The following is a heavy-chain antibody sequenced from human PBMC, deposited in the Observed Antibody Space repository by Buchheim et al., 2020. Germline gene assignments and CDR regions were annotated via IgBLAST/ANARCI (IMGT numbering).Heavy chain of an antibody. CDR2: INADRSST. CDR3: ARRAHYGMDV. V-gene: IGHV3-74*03. CDR1: GFTFSNYW. J-gene: IGHJ6*02. Sequence: EVQLVESGGGLVQPGGSLRLSCAASGFTFSNYWMHWVRQAPGKGLVWVSCINADRSSTTYADSVKGRFTFSRDNAQNTLYLQMSSLRAEVTAVYYCARRAHYGMDVWGQGTT.